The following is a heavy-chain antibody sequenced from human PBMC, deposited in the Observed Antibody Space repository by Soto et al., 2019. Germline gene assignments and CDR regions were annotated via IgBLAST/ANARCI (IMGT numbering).Heavy chain of an antibody. CDR1: GFTFSSYG. CDR3: ARGGLIAAAGTAPTL. D-gene: IGHD6-13*01. V-gene: IGHV3-33*01. Sequence: GGSLRLSCAASGFTFSSYGMHWVRQAPGKGLEWVAVIWYDGSNKYYAGSVKGRFTTSRDNSKNTLYLQMNSLRAEDTAVYYCARGGLIAAAGTAPTLWGQGTMVTVSS. CDR2: IWYDGSNK. J-gene: IGHJ3*01.